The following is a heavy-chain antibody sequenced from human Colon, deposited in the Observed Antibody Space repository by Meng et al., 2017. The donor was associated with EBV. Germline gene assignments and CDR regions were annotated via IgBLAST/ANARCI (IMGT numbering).Heavy chain of an antibody. D-gene: IGHD2-21*01. CDR2: VYHTGST. Sequence: VRRPGWLQPSVTSSWTCSVSGCSSSSSHWWTWVRRPPGKGLEWIGEVYHTGSTKYNPSLKSRLTISVDKSKNQFSLNLTSVTAADTAVYYCARVWQSLTAFFDSWGQGTLVTVSS. CDR1: GCSSSSSHW. V-gene: IGHV4-4*02. J-gene: IGHJ4*02. CDR3: ARVWQSLTAFFDS.